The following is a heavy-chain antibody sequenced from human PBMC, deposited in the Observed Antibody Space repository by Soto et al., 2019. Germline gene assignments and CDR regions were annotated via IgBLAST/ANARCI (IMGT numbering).Heavy chain of an antibody. CDR1: GGSISNHY. CDR2: IYYNGHT. Sequence: QVQLQESGPGLVKPSETLSLTCSVSGGSISNHYWSWIRQPPGKGLEWIGYIYYNGHTNYNPSLKSRVTRSVDTSRNQISLKLTTVTAADTAVYYCTRANWYSEYWGQGTLVTVSS. V-gene: IGHV4-59*11. CDR3: TRANWYSEY. J-gene: IGHJ4*02. D-gene: IGHD7-27*01.